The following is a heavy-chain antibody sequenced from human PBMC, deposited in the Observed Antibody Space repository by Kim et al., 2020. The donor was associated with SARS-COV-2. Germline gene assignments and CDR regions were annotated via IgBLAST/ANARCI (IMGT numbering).Heavy chain of an antibody. J-gene: IGHJ5*02. CDR1: GYTFTSYA. V-gene: IGHV1-3*01. Sequence: ASVKVSCKASGYTFTSYAMHWVRQAPGQRLEWMGWINAGNGNTKYSQKFQGRVTITRDTSASTAYMELSSLRSEDTAVYYCACVEQWLGGWFDPWGQGTLVTVSS. CDR2: INAGNGNT. D-gene: IGHD6-19*01. CDR3: ACVEQWLGGWFDP.